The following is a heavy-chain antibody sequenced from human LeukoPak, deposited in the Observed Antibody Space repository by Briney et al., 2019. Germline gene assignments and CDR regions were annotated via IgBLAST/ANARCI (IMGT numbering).Heavy chain of an antibody. V-gene: IGHV3-7*03. CDR1: GFSFSDYW. CDR3: ATIYCSGGTCHYFDY. D-gene: IGHD2-15*01. CDR2: IKPDGSQK. Sequence: PGGSLRLSCAASGFSFSDYWMHWVRQGPGKGLEWVANIKPDGSQKYYVDSVKGRFTISRDNAKNSLYLQMNSLRAEDTAVYYCATIYCSGGTCHYFDYWGQGTLVTVSS. J-gene: IGHJ4*02.